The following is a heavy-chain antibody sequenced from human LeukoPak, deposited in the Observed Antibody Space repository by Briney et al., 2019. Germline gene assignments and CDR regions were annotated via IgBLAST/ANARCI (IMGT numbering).Heavy chain of an antibody. CDR1: GYTFTGYY. CDR3: ARDSDYQLYNWFDP. CDR2: INPNSGGT. J-gene: IGHJ5*02. V-gene: IGHV1-2*02. Sequence: ASVKVSCKASGYTFTGYYMHWVRQAPGQGLEWMGWINPNSGGTNYAQRFQGRVTMTRDTSISTAYMELSRLRSDDTAVYYCARDSDYQLYNWFDPWGQGTLVTVSS. D-gene: IGHD2-2*01.